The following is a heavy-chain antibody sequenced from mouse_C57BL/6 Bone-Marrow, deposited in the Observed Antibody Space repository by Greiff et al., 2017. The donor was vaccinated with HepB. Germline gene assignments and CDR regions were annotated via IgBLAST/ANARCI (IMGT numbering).Heavy chain of an antibody. V-gene: IGHV14-1*01. CDR1: GFNIKDYY. CDR3: TTRGLLRFLFDY. D-gene: IGHD1-1*01. J-gene: IGHJ2*01. CDR2: IDPEDGDT. Sequence: VQLQQSGAELVRPGASVKLSCTASGFNIKDYYMHWVKQRPEQGLEWIGRIDPEDGDTEYAPKFQGKATMTADTSSNTASLQLSSLTSEDTAVYYCTTRGLLRFLFDYRGQCTTLTVSS.